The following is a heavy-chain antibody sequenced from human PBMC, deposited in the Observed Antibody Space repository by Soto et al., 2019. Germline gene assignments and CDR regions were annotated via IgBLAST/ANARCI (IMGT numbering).Heavy chain of an antibody. CDR3: VKGTLGTYGHVYFEL. CDR1: GFSFDMNKAR. J-gene: IGHJ4*02. Sequence: QITLKETGPPLVKPTQTLTVTCTFSGFSFDMNKARVCWVRQPQGKALELRAHIYWDGDVHYSPTLKNRLSITKDTSKVQVVLTLTDVHPADTSTYYCVKGTLGTYGHVYFELWAQETLVTVSS. CDR2: IYWDGDV. D-gene: IGHD3-9*01. V-gene: IGHV2-5*02.